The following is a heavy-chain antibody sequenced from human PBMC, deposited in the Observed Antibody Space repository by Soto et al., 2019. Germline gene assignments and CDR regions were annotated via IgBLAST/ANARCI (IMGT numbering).Heavy chain of an antibody. CDR1: GASISGFY. CDR3: VRDGTKTLRDWFDP. CDR2: IYATGTT. V-gene: IGHV4-4*07. J-gene: IGHJ5*02. D-gene: IGHD1-1*01. Sequence: LSLTCTVSGASISGFYWSWIRKSAGKGLEWIGRIYATGTTDYNPSLKSRVMVSVDTSKKQFSLKLRSVTAADTAVYYCVRDGTKTLRDWFDPWGQGISVTVSS.